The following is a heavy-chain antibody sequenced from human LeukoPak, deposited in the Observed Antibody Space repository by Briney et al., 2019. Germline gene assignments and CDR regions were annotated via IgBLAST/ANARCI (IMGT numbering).Heavy chain of an antibody. CDR1: AGSFSGYY. Sequence: PSETLSLTCAVYAGSFSGYYWSWIRQPAGKGLEWIGRIYTSGSTNYNPSLKSRVTISVDTSKNQFSLKLSSVTAADTAVYYCARGYYGSGTVANWFDPWGQGTLVTVSS. J-gene: IGHJ5*02. D-gene: IGHD3-10*01. V-gene: IGHV4-59*10. CDR2: IYTSGST. CDR3: ARGYYGSGTVANWFDP.